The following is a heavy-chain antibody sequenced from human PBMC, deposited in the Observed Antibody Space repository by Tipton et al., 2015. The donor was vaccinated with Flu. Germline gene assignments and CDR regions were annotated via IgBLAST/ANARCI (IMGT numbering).Heavy chain of an antibody. J-gene: IGHJ6*03. CDR3: ARDARGSYYNHPELGYYYMDV. V-gene: IGHV3-21*01. CDR2: ISSSSSYI. CDR1: GFTFSSYS. Sequence: SLRLSCAASGFTFSSYSMNWVRQAPGKGLEWVSSISSSSSYIYYADSVKGRFTISRDNAKNSLYLQMNSLRAEDTAVYYCARDARGSYYNHPELGYYYMDVWGKGTTVTVSS. D-gene: IGHD1-26*01.